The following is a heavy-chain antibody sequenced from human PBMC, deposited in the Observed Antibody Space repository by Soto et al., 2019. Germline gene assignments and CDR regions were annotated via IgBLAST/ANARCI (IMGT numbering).Heavy chain of an antibody. D-gene: IGHD7-27*01. CDR3: ASLGLTGRYNFGS. V-gene: IGHV3-74*01. CDR1: GFPFSGHW. CDR2: INGDGTST. J-gene: IGHJ4*02. Sequence: PCGSRRLSCVASGFPFSGHWMHWVRQGPGKGLAWVSRINGDGTSTGYADSVKGRFTISRDNAKETLSLQMNSLRVEDTGVYYCASLGLTGRYNFGSWGQVTLGTVSS.